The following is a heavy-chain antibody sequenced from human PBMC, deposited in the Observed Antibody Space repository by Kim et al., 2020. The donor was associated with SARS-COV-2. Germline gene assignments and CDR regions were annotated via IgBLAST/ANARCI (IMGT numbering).Heavy chain of an antibody. D-gene: IGHD3-16*01. V-gene: IGHV3-49*04. CDR1: GFTIADYP. CDR2: IISKPYGGTT. J-gene: IGHJ4*02. Sequence: GGSLRLSCTVSGFTIADYPMSWVRQAPGKGLEWIGFIISKPYGGTTEYAASVKGRFTISRDDSTSIAYLHMNSLKTKDTAVYHCTIRPYGGYWAQGTL. CDR3: TIRPYGGY.